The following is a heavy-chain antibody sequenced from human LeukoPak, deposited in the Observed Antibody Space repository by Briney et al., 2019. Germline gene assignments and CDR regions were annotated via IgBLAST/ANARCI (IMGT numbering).Heavy chain of an antibody. Sequence: SQTLSLTCTVSGGSISSGGYYWSWIRQHPGKGLEWIGYIYYSGGTYYNPSLKSRVTISVDTSKNQFSLKLSSVTAADTAVYYCARDNQAGTIDYWGQGTLVTVSS. CDR1: GGSISSGGYY. CDR3: ARDNQAGTIDY. J-gene: IGHJ4*02. CDR2: IYYSGGT. V-gene: IGHV4-31*03. D-gene: IGHD1-1*01.